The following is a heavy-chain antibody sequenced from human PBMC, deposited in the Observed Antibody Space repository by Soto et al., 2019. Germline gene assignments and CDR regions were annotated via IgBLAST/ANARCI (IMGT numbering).Heavy chain of an antibody. Sequence: SETLSLTCTVSGGSISSYYWSWIRQLPGKGLEWIGYIYYSGSTNYNPSLKSRVTISIDTSKNQFSLKLSSVTAADTAVYYCARGQSVTVIRGVIRSGWFDPWGQGTLVTVSS. CDR2: IYYSGST. CDR1: GGSISSYY. D-gene: IGHD3-10*01. J-gene: IGHJ5*02. V-gene: IGHV4-59*01. CDR3: ARGQSVTVIRGVIRSGWFDP.